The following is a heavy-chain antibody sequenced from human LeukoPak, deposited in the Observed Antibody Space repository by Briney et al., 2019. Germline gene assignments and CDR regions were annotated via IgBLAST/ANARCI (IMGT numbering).Heavy chain of an antibody. CDR2: VNTKGET. V-gene: IGHV4-4*09. CDR1: GVSMSAFQ. J-gene: IGHJ4*02. Sequence: SETLSLTCTVSGVSMSAFQWSWVRQSPEKGLEWIGCVNTKGETNYNPSLKRRVITSVDTSNSQFSLRLTSVTAADTAVYYCATSNDAKIAPFDHWGQGALVTVSS. D-gene: IGHD2-8*01. CDR3: ATSNDAKIAPFDH.